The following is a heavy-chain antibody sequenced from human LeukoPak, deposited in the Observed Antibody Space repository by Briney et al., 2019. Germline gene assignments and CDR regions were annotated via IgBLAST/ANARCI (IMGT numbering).Heavy chain of an antibody. V-gene: IGHV3-23*01. CDR1: GFTFSSYA. CDR2: ISGSGGST. Sequence: SGGSLRLSCAASGFTFSSYAMSRVRQAPGKGLEWVSAISGSGGSTYYADSVKGRFTISRDNSKNTLYLQMNSLRAEDTAVYYCAKDAYYYDSSGHLDYWGQGTLVTVSS. D-gene: IGHD3-22*01. CDR3: AKDAYYYDSSGHLDY. J-gene: IGHJ4*02.